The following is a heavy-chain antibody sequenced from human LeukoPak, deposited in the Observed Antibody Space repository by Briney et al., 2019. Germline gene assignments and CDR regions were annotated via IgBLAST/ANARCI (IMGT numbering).Heavy chain of an antibody. Sequence: GGSLRLSCAASGFTFSSYSMNWVRQAPGKGLEWVSSISSSSSYIYYADSVKGRFTISRDNAKNSLYLQMNSLRAEDTAVYYCARDPDGSGSYYYGMDVWGQGTTVTVSS. CDR2: ISSSSSYI. V-gene: IGHV3-21*01. CDR1: GFTFSSYS. CDR3: ARDPDGSGSYYYGMDV. D-gene: IGHD3-10*01. J-gene: IGHJ6*02.